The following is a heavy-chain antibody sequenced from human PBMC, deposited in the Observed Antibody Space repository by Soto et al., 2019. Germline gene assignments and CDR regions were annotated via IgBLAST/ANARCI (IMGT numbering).Heavy chain of an antibody. V-gene: IGHV4-34*01. CDR2: ISHSGST. CDR1: GGSFSCYY. J-gene: IGHJ3*02. CDR3: ARAYFGSGSPFDI. D-gene: IGHD3-10*01. Sequence: SETLSRTCSIYGGSFSCYYCSWRRQPPGKVLEWIGEISHSGSTSYNPSLSSRVTISVDTSKNQLSLNLTSVTAADTALYYCARAYFGSGSPFDISGQGTMVTV.